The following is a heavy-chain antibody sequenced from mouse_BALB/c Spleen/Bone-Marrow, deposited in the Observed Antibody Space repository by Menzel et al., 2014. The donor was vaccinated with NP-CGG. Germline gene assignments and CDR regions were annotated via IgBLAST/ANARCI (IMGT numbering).Heavy chain of an antibody. CDR2: INPSNGRT. V-gene: IGHV1S81*02. J-gene: IGHJ1*01. CDR3: APYYYGSSYGFYWYFDV. CDR1: GYTFTSYW. D-gene: IGHD1-1*01. Sequence: VQLQQSGAELVKPGASVKLSCKASGYTFTSYWMHWVKQRPGQGLEWIGEINPSNGRTNYNEKFKSKATLTTDKSSSTAYMQLSSLTSEDSAVYYCAPYYYGSSYGFYWYFDVWGAGTTVTVSS.